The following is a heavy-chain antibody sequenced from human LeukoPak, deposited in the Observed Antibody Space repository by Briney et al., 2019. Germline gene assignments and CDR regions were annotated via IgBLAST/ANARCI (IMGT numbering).Heavy chain of an antibody. CDR3: ASTDTPWSGYDNWFDP. J-gene: IGHJ5*02. Sequence: GGSLRLSCAASRFTFSSYAMHWVRQAPGKGLEWVAVTSYDGSNKYYADSVKGRFTISRDNSKNTLYLQMNSLRAEDTAVYYCASTDTPWSGYDNWFDPWGQGTLVTVSS. V-gene: IGHV3-30*01. D-gene: IGHD3-3*01. CDR2: TSYDGSNK. CDR1: RFTFSSYA.